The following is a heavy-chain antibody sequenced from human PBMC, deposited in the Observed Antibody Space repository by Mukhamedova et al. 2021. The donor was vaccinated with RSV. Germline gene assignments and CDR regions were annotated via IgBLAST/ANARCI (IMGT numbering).Heavy chain of an antibody. D-gene: IGHD5-24*01. V-gene: IGHV4-39*01. CDR2: GGTT. J-gene: IGHJ3*02. CDR3: ARSPGGGLHSGAFDI. Sequence: GGTTYYNPSLKSRVTIPVDTSKNQFSLRLSSLTAADTAVYYCARSPGGGLHSGAFDIWGQGTMVTVSS.